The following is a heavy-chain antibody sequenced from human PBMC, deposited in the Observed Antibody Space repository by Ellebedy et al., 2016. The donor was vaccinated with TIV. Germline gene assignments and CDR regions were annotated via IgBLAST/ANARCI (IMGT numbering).Heavy chain of an antibody. V-gene: IGHV1-18*01. J-gene: IGHJ4*02. Sequence: AASVKVSCKASGYNFTISAITWVRQAPGQGLEWMGWISAYNGNTKYADRIQGRVTMTADTSTRTAYMELKSLSYDDTAVYYCGRLRAYSGARFVDFWGQGAPVTVSS. CDR3: GRLRAYSGARFVDF. D-gene: IGHD5-12*01. CDR1: GYNFTISA. CDR2: ISAYNGNT.